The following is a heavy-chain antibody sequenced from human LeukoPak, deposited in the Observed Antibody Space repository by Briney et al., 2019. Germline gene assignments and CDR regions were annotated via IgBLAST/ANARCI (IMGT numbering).Heavy chain of an antibody. CDR1: GGSFSGYY. J-gene: IGHJ4*02. CDR3: ARERPSSYDILSGYDPRSLPYYFDY. CDR2: ISHSGST. V-gene: IGHV4-34*01. Sequence: SETLSPTCAVYGGSFSGYYWSWIRQPPGKGLEWIGEISHSGSTNYNPTLKSRVTISVDTSKNQFSLKLSSVAAAETAVYYCARERPSSYDILSGYDPRSLPYYFDYWGQGTLVTVSS. D-gene: IGHD3-9*01.